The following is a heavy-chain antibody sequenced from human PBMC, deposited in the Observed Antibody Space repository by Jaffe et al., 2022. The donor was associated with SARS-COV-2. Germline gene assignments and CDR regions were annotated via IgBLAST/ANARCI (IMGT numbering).Heavy chain of an antibody. CDR3: SARLSRASPDY. J-gene: IGHJ4*02. V-gene: IGHV3-74*01. D-gene: IGHD6-6*01. CDR1: GFSLRDYW. CDR2: INSDGSSK. Sequence: EEQLVESGGGLVQPGGSLRLSCAASGFSLRDYWMHWVRQAPGKGLVWVSRINSDGSSKTYADSVKGRFTISRDNAKNTLYLQMNSLSAEDTAVYFCSARLSRASPDYWGQGTLVTVSS.